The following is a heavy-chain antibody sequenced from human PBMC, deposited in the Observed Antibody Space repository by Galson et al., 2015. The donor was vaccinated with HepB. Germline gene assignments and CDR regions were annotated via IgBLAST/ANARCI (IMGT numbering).Heavy chain of an antibody. J-gene: IGHJ3*02. CDR2: IIPILGIA. V-gene: IGHV1-69*04. CDR1: GGTFSSYA. D-gene: IGHD3-9*01. Sequence: SVKVSCRASGGTFSSYAISWVRQAPGQGLEWMGRIIPILGIANYAQKFQGRVTITADKSTSTAYMELSSLRSEDTAVYYCASGALTADAFDIWGQGTMVTVSS. CDR3: ASGALTADAFDI.